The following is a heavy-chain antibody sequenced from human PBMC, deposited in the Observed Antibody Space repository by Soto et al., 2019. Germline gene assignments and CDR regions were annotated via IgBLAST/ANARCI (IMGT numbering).Heavy chain of an antibody. Sequence: PSETLSLTCTVSGGSISSYYWSCIRQPPGKGLEWIGYIYYSGSTNYNPSLKSRVTISVDTSKNQFSLKLSSVTAADTAVYYCARRYGGNFDYWGQGTLVTVSS. CDR1: GGSISSYY. CDR2: IYYSGST. D-gene: IGHD3-16*01. CDR3: ARRYGGNFDY. V-gene: IGHV4-59*01. J-gene: IGHJ4*02.